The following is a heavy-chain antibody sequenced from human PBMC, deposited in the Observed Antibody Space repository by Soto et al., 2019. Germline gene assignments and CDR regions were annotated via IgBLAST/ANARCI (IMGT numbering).Heavy chain of an antibody. CDR3: VRDRRGYSPLQGLAVDYYGMDV. V-gene: IGHV6-1*01. CDR2: TYYRSKWYN. D-gene: IGHD6-19*01. Sequence: SQTLSLTCAISGDSVSSNSAAWHWIRQSPSRGLEWLGRTYYRSKWYNAYAVSVKSRITINPDTSKNQFSLQLNSVTPEDTAVYYCVRDRRGYSPLQGLAVDYYGMDVWGQGTTVTVSS. CDR1: GDSVSSNSAA. J-gene: IGHJ6*02.